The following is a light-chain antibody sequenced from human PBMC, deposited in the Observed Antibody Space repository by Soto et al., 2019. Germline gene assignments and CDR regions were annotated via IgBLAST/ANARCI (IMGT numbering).Light chain of an antibody. CDR1: QSVSSN. CDR3: QQYDNWPPWT. CDR2: GAS. Sequence: EIVLTQSPVTLSVSPGERATLSCRASQSVSSNLAWYQHKPGQAPRLLIIGASIRATGIPARFSGSGSGTEFTLTISSLQSEDFAVYYCQQYDNWPPWTFGQGTKVEIK. J-gene: IGKJ1*01. V-gene: IGKV3-15*01.